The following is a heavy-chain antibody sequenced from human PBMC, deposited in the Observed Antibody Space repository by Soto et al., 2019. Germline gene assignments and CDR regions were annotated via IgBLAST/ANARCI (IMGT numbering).Heavy chain of an antibody. Sequence: SQTLSLTCAIPGDSVSSNSAAWNWIRQSPSRGLEWLGRTYYRSKWYNDYAVSVKSRITINPDTSKNQFSLQLNSVTPEDTAVYYCARAVITIFCLAVLCRGGQGTLVTVSS. J-gene: IGHJ4*02. CDR2: TYYRSKWYN. V-gene: IGHV6-1*01. CDR1: GDSVSSNSAA. D-gene: IGHD3-9*01. CDR3: ARAVITIFCLAVLCR.